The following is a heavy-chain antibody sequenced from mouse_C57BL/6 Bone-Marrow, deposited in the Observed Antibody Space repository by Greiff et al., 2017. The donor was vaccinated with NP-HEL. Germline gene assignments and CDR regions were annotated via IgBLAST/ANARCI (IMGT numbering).Heavy chain of an antibody. CDR3: ARDGYYEGDYFDY. Sequence: VQLQQPGAELVKPGASVKLSCKASGYTFTSYWMQWVKQRPGPGLEWIGEIDPSDSYTNYNQKFKGKATLTVDTSYSTAYMQLSSLTSEDSAVYYCARDGYYEGDYFDYWGQGTTLTVSS. D-gene: IGHD2-3*01. V-gene: IGHV1-50*01. CDR2: IDPSDSYT. J-gene: IGHJ2*01. CDR1: GYTFTSYW.